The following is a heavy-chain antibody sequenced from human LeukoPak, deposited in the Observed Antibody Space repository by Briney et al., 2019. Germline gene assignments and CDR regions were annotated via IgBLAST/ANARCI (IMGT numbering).Heavy chain of an antibody. Sequence: ASAKVSCKASGYTFTSYAMHWVRQAPGQRLEWMGWINAGNGNTKYSQKFQGRVTITRDTSASTAYMELSSLRSEDTAVYYCARVYSSSWYLDYWGQGTLVTVSS. CDR2: INAGNGNT. J-gene: IGHJ4*02. CDR3: ARVYSSSWYLDY. CDR1: GYTFTSYA. D-gene: IGHD6-13*01. V-gene: IGHV1-3*01.